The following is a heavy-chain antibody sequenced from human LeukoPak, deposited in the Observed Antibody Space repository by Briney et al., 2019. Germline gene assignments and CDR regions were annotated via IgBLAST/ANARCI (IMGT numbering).Heavy chain of an antibody. CDR1: GFTFSKYG. CDR2: ISGSADNT. J-gene: IGHJ4*02. V-gene: IGHV3-23*01. Sequence: GGSLRLSCAASGFTFSKYGMSWVRQAPGKGPEWVSAISGSADNTYYADSVKGRFTISRDNSKNTLYLQMNSLRAEDTAVYYCAKGPITQWLVPSHFDYWGQGTLVTVSS. CDR3: AKGPITQWLVPSHFDY. D-gene: IGHD6-19*01.